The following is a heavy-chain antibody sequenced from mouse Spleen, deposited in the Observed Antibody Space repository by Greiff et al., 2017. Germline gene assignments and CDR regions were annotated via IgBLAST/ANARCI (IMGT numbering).Heavy chain of an antibody. CDR2: ISSGSSTI. J-gene: IGHJ4*01. Sequence: EVQVVESGGGLVKPGGSLKLSCAASGFTFSDYGMHWVRQAPEKGLEWVAYISSGSSTIYYADTVKGRFTISRDNAKNTLFLQMTSLRSEDTAMYYCARRSMVTTYYAMDYWGQGTSVTVSS. CDR1: GFTFSDYG. V-gene: IGHV5-17*01. D-gene: IGHD2-10*02. CDR3: ARRSMVTTYYAMDY.